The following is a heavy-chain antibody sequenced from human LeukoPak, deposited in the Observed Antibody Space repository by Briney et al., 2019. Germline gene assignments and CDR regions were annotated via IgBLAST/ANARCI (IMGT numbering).Heavy chain of an antibody. J-gene: IGHJ6*02. Sequence: PSETLSLTCTVSGGSISSYYWSWIRQPPGKGLEWIGYIYNSGSTYNNPSLKSRGTIAVDRSKNQFSLKLSSVTAADTAVYYCARGNDYCTMDVWGQGTTVTVSS. CDR3: ARGNDYCTMDV. CDR1: GGSISSYY. CDR2: IYNSGST. D-gene: IGHD4-11*01. V-gene: IGHV4-30-4*01.